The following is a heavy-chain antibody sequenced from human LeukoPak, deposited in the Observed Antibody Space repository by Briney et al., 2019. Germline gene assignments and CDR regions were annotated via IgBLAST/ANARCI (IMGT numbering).Heavy chain of an antibody. CDR3: ARDHNYAFDN. CDR2: IGIDSGNT. V-gene: IGHV3-48*01. J-gene: IGHJ4*02. D-gene: IGHD1-1*01. CDR1: GFPFIEYS. Sequence: PGGSLRLSCTASGFPFIEYSMNWVRQAPGKGLEWISYIGIDSGNTKYADSVRGRFTISADKAKNTRYLQMNSLRVEDTAVYYCARDHNYAFDNWGQGTLVSVAS.